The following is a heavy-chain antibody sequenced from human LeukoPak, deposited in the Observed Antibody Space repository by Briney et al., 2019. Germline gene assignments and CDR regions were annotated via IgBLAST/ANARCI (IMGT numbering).Heavy chain of an antibody. CDR1: GGSISSYY. CDR3: ARHWVEMATPYSFDC. CDR2: IYHSGST. Sequence: SETLSLTCTVSGGSISSYYWSWIRQPPGKGLEWIGYIYHSGSTNYNPSLKSRVTISVDTSKNQFSLNLTSVTAADTAMYYCARHWVEMATPYSFDCWGQGTLVTVSS. D-gene: IGHD5-24*01. J-gene: IGHJ4*02. V-gene: IGHV4-59*08.